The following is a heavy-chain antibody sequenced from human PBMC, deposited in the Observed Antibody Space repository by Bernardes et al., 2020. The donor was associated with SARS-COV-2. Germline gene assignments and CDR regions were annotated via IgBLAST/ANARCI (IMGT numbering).Heavy chain of an antibody. J-gene: IGHJ4*02. CDR3: ARDGDFNYYGSGRTGALFDS. V-gene: IGHV3-21*01. D-gene: IGHD3-10*01. Sequence: GGSLRLSCAASGFTFSSYSMNWVRQAPGKGLEWVSSISSSSTYIYDTDSVKGRFTISRDNAKNSLYLQMNSLRAEDTAVYYCARDGDFNYYGSGRTGALFDSWGQGTLVTVSS. CDR2: ISSSSTYI. CDR1: GFTFSSYS.